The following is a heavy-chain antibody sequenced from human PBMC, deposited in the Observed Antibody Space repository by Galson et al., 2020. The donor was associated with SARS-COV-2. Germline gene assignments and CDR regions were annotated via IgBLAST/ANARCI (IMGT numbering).Heavy chain of an antibody. CDR1: GGSITSYY. Sequence: SETLSLTCTVSGGSITSYYWSWIRQPPGKGLEWIGHMYYSGNTNYNPSLKSRVTISVDTYKNQFSLNLNSMTAADTAVYYCARRSRQGYFDFWGQGNLVTVSS. J-gene: IGHJ4*02. V-gene: IGHV4-59*08. CDR3: ARRSRQGYFDF. CDR2: MYYSGNT.